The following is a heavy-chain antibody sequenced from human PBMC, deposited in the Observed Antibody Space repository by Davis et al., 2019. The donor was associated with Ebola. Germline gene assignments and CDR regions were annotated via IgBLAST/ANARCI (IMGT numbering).Heavy chain of an antibody. CDR1: GYTFTSYA. CDR2: INAGNGNT. V-gene: IGHV1-3*01. Sequence: AASVKVSCKASGYTFTSYAMHWVRQAPGQRLEWMGWINAGNGNTKYSQKFQGRVTMTTDTSTSTAYMELRSLRSDDTAVYYCARSELWFGELHFDYWGQGTLVTVSS. D-gene: IGHD3-10*01. J-gene: IGHJ4*02. CDR3: ARSELWFGELHFDY.